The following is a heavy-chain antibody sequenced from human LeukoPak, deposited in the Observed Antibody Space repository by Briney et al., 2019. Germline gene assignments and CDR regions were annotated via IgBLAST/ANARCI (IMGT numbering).Heavy chain of an antibody. D-gene: IGHD6-13*01. J-gene: IGHJ4*02. CDR1: GYIFTNYY. CDR2: INPSGGST. CDR3: ARAGCWAATGYATD. V-gene: IGHV1-46*03. Sequence: ASVKVSCKASGYIFTNYYMHWVRQAPGQGLEWMGIINPSGGSTTYAQKFQGRVTMTRDTSTSTVYMTLSSLTSEDTAVYYCARAGCWAATGYATDWGQGSLVTVSS.